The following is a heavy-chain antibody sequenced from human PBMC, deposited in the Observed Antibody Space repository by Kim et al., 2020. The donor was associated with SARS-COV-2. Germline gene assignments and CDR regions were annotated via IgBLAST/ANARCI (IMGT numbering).Heavy chain of an antibody. Sequence: GGSLRLSCAASGFTFSNYCMGWVRQAPGKGLEWVSFIYSGGNTIYYAYAVEGRITTTIDTANNPHYLQMNRRAADATAVYYCAGVVNYVWGYFWYWFLG. CDR3: AGVVNYVWGYFWY. V-gene: IGHV3-11*01. CDR1: GFTFSNYC. D-gene: IGHD3-10*02. J-gene: IGHJ1*01. CDR2: IYSGGNTI.